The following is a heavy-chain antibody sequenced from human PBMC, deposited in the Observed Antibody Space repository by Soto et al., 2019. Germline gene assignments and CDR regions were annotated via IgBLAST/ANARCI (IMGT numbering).Heavy chain of an antibody. CDR3: ARERTHYGSGSYYWVLYYYGMAV. V-gene: IGHV1-69*12. CDR1: GGTFSSYA. D-gene: IGHD3-10*01. J-gene: IGHJ6*02. Sequence: QVQLVQSGAEVKKPGSSVKVSCKASGGTFSSYAISWVRQAPGQGLEWMGGIIPIFGTANYAQKFHGRVTIPADESPSTAYMEVSSLRSEDTAVYYCARERTHYGSGSYYWVLYYYGMAVWGQGPTVTVSS. CDR2: IIPIFGTA.